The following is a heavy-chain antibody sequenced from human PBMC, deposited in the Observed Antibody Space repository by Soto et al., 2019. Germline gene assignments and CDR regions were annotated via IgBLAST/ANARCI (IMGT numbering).Heavy chain of an antibody. CDR3: ARVRSSGESLGY. Sequence: QVQLQESGPGLVKPSETLSLTCTVSGGSVSSGSYYWSWIRQPPGKGLEWIGYIYYSGSTNYNPSLTSRVTISVDTSKNQFSLKLSSVTAAYTAVYYCARVRSSGESLGYWGQGTLVTVSS. CDR1: GGSVSSGSYY. D-gene: IGHD4-17*01. J-gene: IGHJ4*02. CDR2: IYYSGST. V-gene: IGHV4-61*01.